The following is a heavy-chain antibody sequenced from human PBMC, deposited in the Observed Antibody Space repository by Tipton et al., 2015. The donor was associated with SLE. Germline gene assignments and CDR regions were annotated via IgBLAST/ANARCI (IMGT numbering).Heavy chain of an antibody. CDR2: IYYSGTT. J-gene: IGHJ6*03. CDR3: ARVHYYSYMDV. V-gene: IGHV4-59*08. CDR1: GGSISSYY. Sequence: TLSLTCTVSGGSISSYYWSWIRQPPGKGLEWIGYIYYSGTTNYNPSLKSRVTISVDTSKNQFSLKLSSVTAADTAVYYCARVHYYSYMDVWGKGTTVTVSS.